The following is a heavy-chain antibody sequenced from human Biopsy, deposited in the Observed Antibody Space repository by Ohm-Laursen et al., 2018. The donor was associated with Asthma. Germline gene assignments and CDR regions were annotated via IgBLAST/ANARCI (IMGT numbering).Heavy chain of an antibody. V-gene: IGHV4-4*08. Sequence: SDTLSLTCSISGGSIKSSSWTWIRQPPGKGLEWIGYSGNTNYNPSLKSRVTISVDTSKNQVSLELRSVPAADTAVYYCARDGGLTSYPGTFHIWGQGTMVTVSS. CDR3: ARDGGLTSYPGTFHI. CDR2: SGNT. J-gene: IGHJ3*02. D-gene: IGHD1-1*01. CDR1: GGSIKSSS.